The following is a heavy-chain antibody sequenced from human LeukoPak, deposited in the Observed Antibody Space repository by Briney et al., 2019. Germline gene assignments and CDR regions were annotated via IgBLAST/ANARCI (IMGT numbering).Heavy chain of an antibody. D-gene: IGHD2-8*01. CDR2: IYYSGST. V-gene: IGHV4-31*11. CDR1: GGSFSGYY. Sequence: SETLSLTCAVYGGSFSGYYWSWIRQHPGKGLEWIGYIYYSGSTYYNPSLKSRVTISIDTSKNQFSLKLSSVTAADTAVYYCARAGNGGDYYYGMDVWGQGTTVTVSS. CDR3: ARAGNGGDYYYGMDV. J-gene: IGHJ6*02.